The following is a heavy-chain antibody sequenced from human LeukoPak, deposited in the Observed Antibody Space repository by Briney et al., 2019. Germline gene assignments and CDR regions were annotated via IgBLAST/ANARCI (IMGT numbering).Heavy chain of an antibody. CDR1: GGSISNYY. V-gene: IGHV4-59*01. D-gene: IGHD2-2*01. CDR3: ARLRYCSTNRCYDREFDN. Sequence: SETLSLTCTVSGGSISNYYWSWIRQPPGKGLEWIGYIYYSGNTNYNPSLKSRVTISVDTSKNQFSLKLNSVTAADTAVYYCARLRYCSTNRCYDREFDNWGQGTLVTVSS. J-gene: IGHJ4*02. CDR2: IYYSGNT.